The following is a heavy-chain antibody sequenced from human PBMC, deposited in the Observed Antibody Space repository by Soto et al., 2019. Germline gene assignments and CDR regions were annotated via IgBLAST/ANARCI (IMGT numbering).Heavy chain of an antibody. Sequence: SETLSLTCAVYGGSFSGYYWSWIRQPPGKGLEWIGEINHSGSTNYNPSLKSRVTISVDTSKNQFSLKLSSVTAADTAVYYCARDSQWLVYYYYGMDVWGQGTTVTVS. D-gene: IGHD6-19*01. V-gene: IGHV4-34*01. CDR2: INHSGST. CDR1: GGSFSGYY. CDR3: ARDSQWLVYYYYGMDV. J-gene: IGHJ6*02.